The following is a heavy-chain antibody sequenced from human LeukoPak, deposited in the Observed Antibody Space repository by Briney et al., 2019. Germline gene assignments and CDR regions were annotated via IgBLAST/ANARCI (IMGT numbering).Heavy chain of an antibody. CDR2: FGGGSA. CDR3: ARVSGSFDM. V-gene: IGHV3-23*01. D-gene: IGHD3-10*01. Sequence: GGSLRLSCAASGFTFSDYYMSWIRQAPGKGLEWVSAFGGGSAYYADSVKGRFTISRDNSKNTLYLQVNSLRADDTAVYYCARVSGSFDMWGQGTMVTVSS. CDR1: GFTFSDYY. J-gene: IGHJ3*02.